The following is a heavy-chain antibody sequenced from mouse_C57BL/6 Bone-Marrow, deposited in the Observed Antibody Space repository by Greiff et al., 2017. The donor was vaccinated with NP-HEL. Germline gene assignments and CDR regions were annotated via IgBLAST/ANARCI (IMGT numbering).Heavy chain of an antibody. CDR3: VRSPYYGSSLAWFAY. D-gene: IGHD1-1*01. CDR2: IDPSDSYT. Sequence: VQLQQPGAELVMPGASVKLSCKASGYTFTSYWMHWVKQRPGQGLEWIGEIDPSDSYTNYNQKFKGKSTLTVDKSSSTAYMQLSSLTSEDSAVYYCVRSPYYGSSLAWFAYWGQGTLVTVSA. CDR1: GYTFTSYW. J-gene: IGHJ3*01. V-gene: IGHV1-69*01.